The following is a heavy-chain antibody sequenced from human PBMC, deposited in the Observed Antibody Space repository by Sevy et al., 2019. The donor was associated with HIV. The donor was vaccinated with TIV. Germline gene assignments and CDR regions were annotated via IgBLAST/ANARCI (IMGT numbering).Heavy chain of an antibody. D-gene: IGHD2-15*01. CDR1: GFTLSSHN. CDR2: ISSSSNDI. CDR3: ARLVAYCSGGTCFPGYYYGLDV. J-gene: IGHJ6*02. Sequence: GGSLRLSCVASGFTLSSHNMNWVRQAAGKGLEWVSSISSSSNDIYYADSVRGRFTISRDNARNSLYLQMNTLRAEDTAVYYCARLVAYCSGGTCFPGYYYGLDVWGQGTTVTVSS. V-gene: IGHV3-21*01.